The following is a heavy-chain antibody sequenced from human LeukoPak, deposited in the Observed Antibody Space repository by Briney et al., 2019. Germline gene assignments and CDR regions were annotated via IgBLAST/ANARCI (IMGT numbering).Heavy chain of an antibody. CDR2: ISYDGSSK. CDR3: AKYRSRFYY. V-gene: IGHV3-30*18. CDR1: GFTFSSYG. D-gene: IGHD6-13*01. Sequence: GRSLRLSCAASGFTFSSYGMHWVRQAPGKGLEWVAVISYDGSSKYYEDSVKGRFTISKDNSKNTLDLQMNSLRAEVTAVYYCAKYRSRFYYWGQGTLVTVSS. J-gene: IGHJ4*02.